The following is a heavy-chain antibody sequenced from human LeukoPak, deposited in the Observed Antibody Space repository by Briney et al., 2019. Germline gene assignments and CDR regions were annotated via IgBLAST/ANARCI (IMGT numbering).Heavy chain of an antibody. D-gene: IGHD3-22*01. Sequence: ASVKVSCKASGYTLSTYGISWVRQAPGQGLEWLGWISAYNGNTNYAQKVQGRVTMTTDTSTSTAYMELRSLRSDDTAVYYCARDSVRGYDSSGYYKFDYWGQGTLVTVSS. CDR2: ISAYNGNT. J-gene: IGHJ4*02. V-gene: IGHV1-18*01. CDR3: ARDSVRGYDSSGYYKFDY. CDR1: GYTLSTYG.